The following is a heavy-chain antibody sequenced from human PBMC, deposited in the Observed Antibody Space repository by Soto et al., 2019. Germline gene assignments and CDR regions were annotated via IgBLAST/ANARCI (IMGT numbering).Heavy chain of an antibody. CDR2: INSDGSST. J-gene: IGHJ4*02. D-gene: IGHD3-22*01. CDR1: GFTFSSYW. V-gene: IGHV3-74*01. CDR3: AIRASYYDSSGYFDY. Sequence: EVQLVESGGDLVQPGGSLRLSCAASGFTFSSYWMHWVRQAPGKGLVWVSRINSDGSSTSYADSVKGRFTISRDNAKNTLYLQMNSLRAEDTAVYDCAIRASYYDSSGYFDYWGQGTLVTVSS.